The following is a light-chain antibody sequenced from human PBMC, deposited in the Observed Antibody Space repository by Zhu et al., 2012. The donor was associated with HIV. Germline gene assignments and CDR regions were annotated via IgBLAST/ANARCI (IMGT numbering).Light chain of an antibody. Sequence: EIVLTQSPGTLSLSPGERATLSCRASQSVSSNYLAWYQQKPGQAPRLLIYGASSRATGIPDRFSGSGFGTDFTLTISSLQPEDFATYFCQHLTLYPTFGGGSKVEIK. CDR3: QHLTLYPT. V-gene: IGKV3-20*01. J-gene: IGKJ4*01. CDR2: GAS. CDR1: QSVSSNY.